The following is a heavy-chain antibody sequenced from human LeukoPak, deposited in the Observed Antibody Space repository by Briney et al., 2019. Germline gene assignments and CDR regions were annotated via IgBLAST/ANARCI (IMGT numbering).Heavy chain of an antibody. V-gene: IGHV3-30-3*01. CDR2: ISYDGSNK. Sequence: GGSLRLSCAASGFTFSSYAMHWVRQAPGKGLEWVAVISYDGSNKYYADSVKGRFTISRDNSKNTLYLQMNSLRAEDTAVYYCAKGADESSSWPRTVGATGKWDYWGQGTLVTVSS. CDR3: AKGADESSSWPRTVGATGKWDY. CDR1: GFTFSSYA. D-gene: IGHD1-26*01. J-gene: IGHJ4*02.